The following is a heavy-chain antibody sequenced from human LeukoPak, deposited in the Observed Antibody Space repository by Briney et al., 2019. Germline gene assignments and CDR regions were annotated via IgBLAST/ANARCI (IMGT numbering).Heavy chain of an antibody. V-gene: IGHV3-7*03. CDR1: GFTFSRSW. J-gene: IGHJ4*02. CDR2: INGDGTKI. CDR3: ATFFYGGNAGGSVGY. Sequence: GGSLRLSCAASGFTFSRSWMTWVRQAPGKGLEWVANINGDGTKIHYVDSVKGRFTISRDNSKNTVYLQMNSLRAEDTAVYYCATFFYGGNAGGSVGYWGQGTLVTVSS. D-gene: IGHD4-23*01.